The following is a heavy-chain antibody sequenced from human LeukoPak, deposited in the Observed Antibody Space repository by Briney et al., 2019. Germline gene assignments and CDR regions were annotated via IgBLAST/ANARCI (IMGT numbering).Heavy chain of an antibody. D-gene: IGHD3-22*01. CDR1: GGSISDYF. Sequence: SETLILTCSVAGGSISDYFGSWRRQPAEGGEGLLRYLYYSQSTNSTPSVKSQVSISSDTSKNKFSLKLSSVTAADTALYYCARHFTYYYDSSGYPRDAFDIWGQGTVVTVSS. J-gene: IGHJ3*02. CDR3: ARHFTYYYDSSGYPRDAFDI. V-gene: IGHV4-59*08. CDR2: LYYSQST.